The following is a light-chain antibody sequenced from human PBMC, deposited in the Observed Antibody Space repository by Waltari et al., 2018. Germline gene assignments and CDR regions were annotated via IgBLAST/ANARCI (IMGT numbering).Light chain of an antibody. CDR1: GPNVGAGYD. J-gene: IGLJ3*02. Sequence: HSVLTQPPSVSGAPGQRVTIPCTGSGPNVGAGYDDRWYQQRPRAAPKLLIYGSTTRPLGVPDRFFGSTSGTSASLTITGLQAEDEADYYCQSYDTSLSVVFGGGTKLTVL. CDR2: GST. V-gene: IGLV1-40*01. CDR3: QSYDTSLSVV.